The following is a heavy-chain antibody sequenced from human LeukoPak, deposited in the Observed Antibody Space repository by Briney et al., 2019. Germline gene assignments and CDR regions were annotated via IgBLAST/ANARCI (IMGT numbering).Heavy chain of an antibody. V-gene: IGHV4-38-2*02. CDR3: ARENNWFDP. J-gene: IGHJ5*02. Sequence: ASETLSLTCTVSGYSISSGYYWGWIRQPPGKGLEWIGSIYHSGSTYYNPSLKRRVTISVDTSKNQFSLKLSSVTAADTAVYYCARENNWFDPWGQGTLVTVSS. CDR1: GYSISSGYY. CDR2: IYHSGST.